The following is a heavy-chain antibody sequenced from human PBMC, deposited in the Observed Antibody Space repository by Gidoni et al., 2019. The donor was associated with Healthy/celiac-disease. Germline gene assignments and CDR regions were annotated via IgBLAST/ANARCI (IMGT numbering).Heavy chain of an antibody. D-gene: IGHD3-9*01. CDR3: ARGSYYDIFDQVGGMDV. CDR1: GYTFTGYY. V-gene: IGHV1-2*02. Sequence: QVQLVQSGAEVKKPGASVKVSCKASGYTFTGYYMHWVRQAPGQGLEWMGWINPNSGGTNYAQKFQGRVTMTRDTSISTAYMELSRLRSDDTAVYYCARGSYYDIFDQVGGMDVWGQGTTVTVSS. J-gene: IGHJ6*02. CDR2: INPNSGGT.